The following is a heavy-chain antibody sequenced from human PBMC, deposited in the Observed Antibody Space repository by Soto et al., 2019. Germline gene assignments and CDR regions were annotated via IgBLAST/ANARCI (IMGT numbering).Heavy chain of an antibody. CDR3: AKNQRVELVPLATVDWFDP. J-gene: IGHJ5*02. Sequence: EVQLLESGGDLVQPGGSLRLSCVASGFTFGSRAMSWVRQAPGEGLEWVSTITDSGGDSKYADSVRGRFTVSRDNSRNTLYLQMSSLRAEDSAVYHCAKNQRVELVPLATVDWFDPWGQGSVVTVSS. CDR2: ITDSGGDS. V-gene: IGHV3-23*01. D-gene: IGHD1-26*01. CDR1: GFTFGSRA.